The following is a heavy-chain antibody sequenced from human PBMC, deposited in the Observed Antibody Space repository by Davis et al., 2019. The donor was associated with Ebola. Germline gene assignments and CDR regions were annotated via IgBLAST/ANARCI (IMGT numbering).Heavy chain of an antibody. D-gene: IGHD3-10*01. V-gene: IGHV3-23*01. Sequence: GESLNLSCAAPGFTFSSYAMRWVRQAPGKLLEWVSAISGSGGSTYYADSVKGRFTISRDNSKNTLYLQMNSLRAEDTAVYYCARGITMGEDTNWGQGTLVTVSS. CDR2: ISGSGGST. CDR3: ARGITMGEDTN. CDR1: GFTFSSYA. J-gene: IGHJ4*02.